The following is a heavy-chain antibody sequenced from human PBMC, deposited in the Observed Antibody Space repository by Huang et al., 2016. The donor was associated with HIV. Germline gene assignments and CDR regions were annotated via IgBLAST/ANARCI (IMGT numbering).Heavy chain of an antibody. V-gene: IGHV1-24*01. CDR1: GYTLTELS. CDR2: FAPEHGET. J-gene: IGHJ3*02. Sequence: QVQLVQSGAEVKKPGASVKVSCTVSGYTLTELSIPRVRQAPGKGLWWMGGFAPEHGETIYAQNSQGRVTMTEDTSTDTAYMELHSLRPEDTAVYYCAAGYDTYYDIWGQGTMVIASS. D-gene: IGHD2-21*01. CDR3: AAGYDTYYDI.